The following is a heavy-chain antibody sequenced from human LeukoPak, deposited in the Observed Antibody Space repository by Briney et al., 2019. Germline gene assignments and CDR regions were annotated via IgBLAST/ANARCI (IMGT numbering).Heavy chain of an antibody. D-gene: IGHD3-3*01. CDR1: GFTFSSYA. Sequence: PGGSLRLSCAASGFTFSSYAMSWVRQAPGKGLEWVSAISGSGGSTYYADSVKGRFTISRDNSKNTLYLQMNSLRAEDTAVYYCAKDTRYYDFWSGYYVNWFDPWGQGTLVTDSS. CDR3: AKDTRYYDFWSGYYVNWFDP. V-gene: IGHV3-23*01. J-gene: IGHJ5*02. CDR2: ISGSGGST.